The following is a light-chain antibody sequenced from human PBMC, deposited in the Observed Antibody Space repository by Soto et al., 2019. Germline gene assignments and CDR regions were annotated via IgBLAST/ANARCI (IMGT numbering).Light chain of an antibody. CDR1: RSVGSS. J-gene: IGKJ5*01. Sequence: EIVLTQSPATLSLSPGDRATLSCRASRSVGSSLAWYQQKPGRAPRLLIHTESSRAAAIPARFSGSGSGTYLTLTVSIQEPEDFALYYCQQRSNRITFGQGTRLEIK. CDR3: QQRSNRIT. CDR2: TES. V-gene: IGKV3-11*01.